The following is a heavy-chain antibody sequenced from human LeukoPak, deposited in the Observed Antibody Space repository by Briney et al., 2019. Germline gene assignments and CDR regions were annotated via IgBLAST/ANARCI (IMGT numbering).Heavy chain of an antibody. CDR3: AKRGVVIRVILVGFHKEAYYFDS. V-gene: IGHV3-23*01. D-gene: IGHD3-22*01. J-gene: IGHJ4*02. CDR2: ISDSGGST. Sequence: GGSLRLSCAVSGITLSNYGMSWARQAPGKGLEWVASISDSGGSTNYADSVKGRFTISRDNPKNTLYLQMNSLRAEDTAVYFCAKRGVVIRVILVGFHKEAYYFDSWGQGALVTVSS. CDR1: GITLSNYG.